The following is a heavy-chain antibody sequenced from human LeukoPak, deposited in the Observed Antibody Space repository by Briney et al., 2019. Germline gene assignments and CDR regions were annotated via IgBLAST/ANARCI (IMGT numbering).Heavy chain of an antibody. CDR1: GASISNYY. CDR2: IHSSGGS. Sequence: SGTLSLTCTVSGASISNYYWSWIRQTPEKGLEWMGHIHSSGGSSYYPSLKSRLTLSIDTSRNQLSLKLPSVTAADTAVYFCARLGSYYDFWGQGALVTVSS. CDR3: ARLGSYYDF. V-gene: IGHV4-4*09. J-gene: IGHJ4*02. D-gene: IGHD1-26*01.